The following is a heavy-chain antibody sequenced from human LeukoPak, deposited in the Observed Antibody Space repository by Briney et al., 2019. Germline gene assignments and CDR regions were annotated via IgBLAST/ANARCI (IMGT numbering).Heavy chain of an antibody. D-gene: IGHD1-26*01. CDR3: ARTKGGSYYYFDY. V-gene: IGHV3-20*04. CDR1: GFAFTDFA. J-gene: IGHJ4*02. CDR2: INWNGGST. Sequence: PGGSLRLSCSASGFAFTDFAMSWVRQAPGKGLEWVSGINWNGGSTGYADSVKGRFTISRDNAKNSLYLQMNSLRAEDTALYYCARTKGGSYYYFDYWGQGTLVTVSS.